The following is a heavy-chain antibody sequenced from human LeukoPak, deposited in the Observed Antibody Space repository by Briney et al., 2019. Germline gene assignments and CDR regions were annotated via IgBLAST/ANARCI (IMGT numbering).Heavy chain of an antibody. V-gene: IGHV3-33*01. CDR2: IWYDGSNK. CDR3: ARDGSSGWYWVDY. D-gene: IGHD6-19*01. Sequence: PGRSLRLSCAASGFTFSSYGMQWVRQAPGKGLEWVAVIWYDGSNKYYADSVKGRFTISRDNSKNTLYLQMNSLRAEDTAVYYCARDGSSGWYWVDYWGQGTLVTVSS. J-gene: IGHJ4*02. CDR1: GFTFSSYG.